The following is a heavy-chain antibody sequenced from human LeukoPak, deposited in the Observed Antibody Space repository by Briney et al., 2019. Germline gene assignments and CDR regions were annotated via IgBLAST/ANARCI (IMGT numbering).Heavy chain of an antibody. CDR3: ARDQDVGRITMIEYAFDI. CDR2: INPNSGGT. V-gene: IGHV1-2*06. Sequence: ASVKVSCKASGYTFTGYCMHWVRQAPGQGLEWMGRINPNSGGTNYAQKFQGRVTMTRDTSISTAYMELSRLRSDDTAVYYCARDQDVGRITMIEYAFDIWGQGTMVTVSS. J-gene: IGHJ3*02. CDR1: GYTFTGYC. D-gene: IGHD3-22*01.